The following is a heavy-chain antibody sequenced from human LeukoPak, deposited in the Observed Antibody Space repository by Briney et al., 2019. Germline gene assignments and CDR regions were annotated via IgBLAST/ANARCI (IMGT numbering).Heavy chain of an antibody. CDR1: GDSISSSDYY. CDR3: ASVGDSHMFDN. Sequence: PSETLSLTCTVSGDSISSSDYYWTWIRQPPGKGLEWIGHIYYSGKVYYNPSLRSRVVISVDTSENQFSLKLNSVTAADTAVYYCASVGDSHMFDNWGQGTLVTVSS. CDR2: IYYSGKV. V-gene: IGHV4-30-4*01. D-gene: IGHD4-17*01. J-gene: IGHJ4*02.